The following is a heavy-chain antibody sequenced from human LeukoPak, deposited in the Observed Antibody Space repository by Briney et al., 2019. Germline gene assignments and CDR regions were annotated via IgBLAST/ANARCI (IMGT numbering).Heavy chain of an antibody. J-gene: IGHJ3*02. CDR1: GFTFRSYA. CDR3: AKDGWEYHFDTSGPFDAFDI. V-gene: IGHV3-23*01. Sequence: GGTLRLSCAASGFTFRSYAMNWVRQAPGKWLEWVSAISGTGDSTYHADSVKGRFTISRDNSKNTLYLQMNSLRAEDTAVYYCAKDGWEYHFDTSGPFDAFDIWGQGTMVTVSS. D-gene: IGHD3-22*01. CDR2: ISGTGDST.